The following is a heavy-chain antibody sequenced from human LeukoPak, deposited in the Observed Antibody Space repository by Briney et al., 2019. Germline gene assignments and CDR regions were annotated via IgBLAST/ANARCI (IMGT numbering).Heavy chain of an antibody. V-gene: IGHV3-30*18. CDR2: ISYDGSNK. J-gene: IGHJ4*02. Sequence: GGSLRLSCAASGFTFSSYGMHWVRQAPGKGLEWVAVISYDGSNKYYADSVKGRFTISRDNSKNTLYLQMNSLRAEDTAVYYCAKGTRGVIIPKFDYWGQGALVTVSS. D-gene: IGHD3-10*01. CDR3: AKGTRGVIIPKFDY. CDR1: GFTFSSYG.